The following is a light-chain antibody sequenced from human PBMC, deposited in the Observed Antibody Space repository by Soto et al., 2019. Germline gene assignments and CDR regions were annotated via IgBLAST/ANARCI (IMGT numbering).Light chain of an antibody. Sequence: ALTQPRSVSGSPGQSVTISCTGTSIDVTGYNYVSWYQHHPDKAPKLIIYNVNQRPSGVPDRFSGSRSGNTASLTISGLQAEDEADYYCCSYAGGSSTYVFGNGTKVTVL. CDR3: CSYAGGSSTYV. J-gene: IGLJ1*01. V-gene: IGLV2-11*01. CDR1: SIDVTGYNY. CDR2: NVN.